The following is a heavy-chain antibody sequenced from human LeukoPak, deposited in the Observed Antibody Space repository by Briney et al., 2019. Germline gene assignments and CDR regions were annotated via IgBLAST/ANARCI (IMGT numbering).Heavy chain of an antibody. V-gene: IGHV1-2*02. CDR2: INPNSGGT. D-gene: IGHD3-22*01. CDR3: ARDERYDSSGYPFDQ. CDR1: GYTFTGYY. J-gene: IGHJ4*02. Sequence: GASVKVSCKASGYTFTGYYMHWVRQAPGQGLEWMGWINPNSGGTNYSLKFQGRVTMTRDTSISTAYMELSSLRSGDTAVYYCARDERYDSSGYPFDQWGQGTLVTVSS.